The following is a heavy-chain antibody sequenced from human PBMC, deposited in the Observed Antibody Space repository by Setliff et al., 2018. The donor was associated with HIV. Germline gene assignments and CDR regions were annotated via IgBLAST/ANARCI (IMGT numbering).Heavy chain of an antibody. CDR1: GGSFSGYY. D-gene: IGHD3-9*01. J-gene: IGHJ5*02. V-gene: IGHV4-34*01. CDR2: IDHGGST. CDR3: ARGSFDTFGREGWFVT. Sequence: PSETLSLTCAVYGGSFSGYYWSWIRQPPGKGLEWIGEIDHGGSTSYNPSLKSRVTISVDTSKNQFSLKLHSLTAADTAVYYCARGSFDTFGREGWFVTWGQGTLVTVSS.